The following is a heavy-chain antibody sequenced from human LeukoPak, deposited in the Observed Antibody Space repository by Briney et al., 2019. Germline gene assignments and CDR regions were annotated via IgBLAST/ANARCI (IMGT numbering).Heavy chain of an antibody. V-gene: IGHV4-4*07. J-gene: IGHJ6*03. CDR2: IYTSGST. D-gene: IGHD3-10*01. CDR3: ARGSGKSPYYYMDV. CDR1: GGSISSYY. Sequence: SETLSLTCTVSGGSISSYYWSWIRQPAGKGLEWIGRIYTSGSTNYNPSLKSRVTMSVDTSKNQFSLKLSSVTAADTAVYYCARGSGKSPYYYMDVWGKGTTVTVSS.